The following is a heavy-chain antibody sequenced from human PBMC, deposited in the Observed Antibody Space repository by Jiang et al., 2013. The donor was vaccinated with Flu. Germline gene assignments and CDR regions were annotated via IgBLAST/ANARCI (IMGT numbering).Heavy chain of an antibody. CDR1: GDSINSGDHY. Sequence: GPGLVKPSQILSLTCSVSGDSINSGDHYWSWVRQSPGKGLEWIASIYYSGSTHYNPSLKSRVTISVDTSKNQFSLKLNSVTAADTAVYYCARELWFGEVGMDVWGQGTTVTVSS. D-gene: IGHD3-10*01. J-gene: IGHJ6*02. CDR3: ARELWFGEVGMDV. V-gene: IGHV4-30-4*01. CDR2: IYYSGST.